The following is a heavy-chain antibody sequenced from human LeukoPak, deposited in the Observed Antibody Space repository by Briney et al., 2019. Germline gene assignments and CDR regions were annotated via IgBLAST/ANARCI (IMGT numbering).Heavy chain of an antibody. D-gene: IGHD3-10*01. Sequence: SVKVSCKASGGTFSSYAISWVRQAPGQGLEWMGGIFPIFGTANYAQKFQGRVTITADESTSTAYMELSSLRSEDTAVYYCARGPVYYYGSGGNYYYYMDVWGKGTTVTVSS. V-gene: IGHV1-69*13. CDR1: GGTFSSYA. J-gene: IGHJ6*03. CDR3: ARGPVYYYGSGGNYYYYMDV. CDR2: IFPIFGTA.